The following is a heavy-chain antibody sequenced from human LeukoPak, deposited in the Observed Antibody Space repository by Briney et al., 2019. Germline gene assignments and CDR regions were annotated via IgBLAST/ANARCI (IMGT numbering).Heavy chain of an antibody. CDR3: ARGSYYFDY. CDR2: IKQDGSEK. J-gene: IGHJ4*02. D-gene: IGHD1-26*01. Sequence: GGSLRLSCAASGFTFSSSWMTWVRQAPGKGLEWVANIKQDGSEKYYVDSAKGRFTISRDNAKNSLFLQMYSLRAEDTAVYYCARGSYYFDYWGQGTLVTVSS. CDR1: GFTFSSSW. V-gene: IGHV3-7*01.